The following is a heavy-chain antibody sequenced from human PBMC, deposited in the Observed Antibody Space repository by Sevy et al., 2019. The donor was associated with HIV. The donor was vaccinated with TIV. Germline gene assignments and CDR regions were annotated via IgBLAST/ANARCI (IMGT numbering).Heavy chain of an antibody. CDR2: IKGDGSDK. J-gene: IGHJ4*02. V-gene: IGHV3-7*01. CDR1: GFTFSVYW. D-gene: IGHD3-16*01. Sequence: GGSLRLSCAASGFTFSVYWINWVRQAPGKGLEWVANIKGDGSDKHYVDSVEGRFTISRDNGKNVLYLQMNSVRVEDTAVYYCAHETIGRFDSWGQGTLVTVSS. CDR3: AHETIGRFDS.